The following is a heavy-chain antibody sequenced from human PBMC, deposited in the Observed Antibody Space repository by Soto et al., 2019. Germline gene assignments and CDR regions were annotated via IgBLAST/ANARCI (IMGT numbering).Heavy chain of an antibody. D-gene: IGHD3-22*01. CDR3: ARAVDTYYYDSSGYSGGNWFDP. Sequence: ASVKVSCKASGYTFTSYAMHWVRQAPGQRLEWMGWINAGNGNTKYSQKFQGRVTMTRDTSTSTVYMELSSLRSEDTAVYYCARAVDTYYYDSSGYSGGNWFDPWGQGTLVTVSS. V-gene: IGHV1-3*01. CDR2: INAGNGNT. J-gene: IGHJ5*02. CDR1: GYTFTSYA.